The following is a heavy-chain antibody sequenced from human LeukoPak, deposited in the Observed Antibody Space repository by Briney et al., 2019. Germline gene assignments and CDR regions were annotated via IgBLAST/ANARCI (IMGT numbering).Heavy chain of an antibody. J-gene: IGHJ4*02. CDR1: GFTFSSYW. CDR2: INSDGSST. D-gene: IGHD5-18*01. V-gene: IGHV3-74*01. Sequence: HPGGSLRLSCAASGFTFSSYWMHWVRHAPGKGLVWVSRINSDGSSTSYADSVKGRFTISRDNAKNTLYLQMNSLRAEDTAVYYCARESGERGYSYGSFDYWGQGTVVTVSS. CDR3: ARESGERGYSYGSFDY.